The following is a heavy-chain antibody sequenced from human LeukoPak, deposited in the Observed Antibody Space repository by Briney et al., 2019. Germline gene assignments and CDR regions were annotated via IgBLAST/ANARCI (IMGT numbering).Heavy chain of an antibody. Sequence: SEALSLTCTVSGGSISSYYWSWFRQSAGKGLEWIGRIYASGKTNYNPSLMSRATMSVDASQEQFPLKLNSVTAADAAVYYCASGGASVADNWGQGALVTVSS. CDR1: GGSISSYY. V-gene: IGHV4-4*07. CDR2: IYASGKT. J-gene: IGHJ4*02. CDR3: ASGGASVADN. D-gene: IGHD6-19*01.